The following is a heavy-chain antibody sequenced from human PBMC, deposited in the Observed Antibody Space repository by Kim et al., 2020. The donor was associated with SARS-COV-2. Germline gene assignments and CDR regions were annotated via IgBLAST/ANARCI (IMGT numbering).Heavy chain of an antibody. Sequence: GGSLRLSCAASGFSVSNYWINWVRHAPGKGLVWVSRISSDGRYTHYADSVKGRFTLSRDNAENTLFLQMNSLRAEDTAVYYCARGMFSSGFDVWGQGTTVSVSS. J-gene: IGHJ6*02. V-gene: IGHV3-74*01. CDR3: ARGMFSSGFDV. D-gene: IGHD3-10*02. CDR2: ISSDGRYT. CDR1: GFSVSNYW.